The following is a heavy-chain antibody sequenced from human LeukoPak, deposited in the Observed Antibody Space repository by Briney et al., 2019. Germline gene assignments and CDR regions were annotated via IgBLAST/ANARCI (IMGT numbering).Heavy chain of an antibody. Sequence: GGSLRLSCAVSGFTFTSFWMSWVRQAPGKGLEWVANIKEDGSEKCYVDSVKGRFTISRDNAKNSLYLELNSLRTEDTAVYYCVRDRTLSVYWGQGTLVTVSS. V-gene: IGHV3-7*01. D-gene: IGHD1/OR15-1a*01. CDR2: IKEDGSEK. CDR3: VRDRTLSVY. CDR1: GFTFTSFW. J-gene: IGHJ4*02.